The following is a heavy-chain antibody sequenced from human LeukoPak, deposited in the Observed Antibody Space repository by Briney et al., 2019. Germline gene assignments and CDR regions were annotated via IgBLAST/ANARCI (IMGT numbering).Heavy chain of an antibody. D-gene: IGHD5-12*01. CDR1: GFTFSSYA. CDR2: ISWSGGSI. Sequence: GGSLRLSCAASGFTFSSYAMHWVRQAPGKGLEWVSGISWSGGSIVYADSVERRFTISRDNAKNSLYLQMNSLRAEDTALYYCAKGGYDLDYYMDVWGKGTTVTISS. CDR3: AKGGYDLDYYMDV. J-gene: IGHJ6*03. V-gene: IGHV3-9*01.